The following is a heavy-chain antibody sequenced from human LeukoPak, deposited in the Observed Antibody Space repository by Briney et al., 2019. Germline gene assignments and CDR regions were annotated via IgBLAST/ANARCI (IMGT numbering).Heavy chain of an antibody. D-gene: IGHD2-2*01. Sequence: GGSLRLSCAASGFTVSSSYMSWVRQAPGKGLEWVSVIYNGGSGSTYYADSVKGRFTISRDNSKNTLNLQMNSLRAEDTAVYYCAHRKAASWAHDYWGQGTLVTVSS. V-gene: IGHV3-53*01. CDR1: GFTVSSSY. J-gene: IGHJ4*02. CDR2: IYNGGSGST. CDR3: AHRKAASWAHDY.